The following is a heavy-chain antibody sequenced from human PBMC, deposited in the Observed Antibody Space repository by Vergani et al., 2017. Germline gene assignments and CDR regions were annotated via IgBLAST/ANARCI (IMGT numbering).Heavy chain of an antibody. Sequence: VLLQEPGPGLVKPSETLSLKCSVSGASIDSFYWSWLRQSPGKGLEWIGYVFRYGNVNYNPSFNVRAAIDTSNNQLSLRLYSVTAADTAVYYCARDFGGEWYFDLWGRGTFVTVSS. CDR2: VFRYGNV. V-gene: IGHV4-59*01. CDR3: ARDFGGEWYFDL. D-gene: IGHD2-15*01. J-gene: IGHJ2*01. CDR1: GASIDSFY.